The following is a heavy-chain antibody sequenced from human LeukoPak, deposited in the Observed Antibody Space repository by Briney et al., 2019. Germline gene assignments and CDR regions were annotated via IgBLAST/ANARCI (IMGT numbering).Heavy chain of an antibody. CDR3: ATLVFGVVTTSGMDV. D-gene: IGHD3-3*01. Sequence: ASVKVSCKVSGYTLTELSMHWVRQAPGKGLEWMGGFDPEDGETIYAQKFQGRVTMTEDTSTDTAYMELSSQRSEDTAVYYCATLVFGVVTTSGMDVWGQGTTVTVSS. J-gene: IGHJ6*02. V-gene: IGHV1-24*01. CDR2: FDPEDGET. CDR1: GYTLTELS.